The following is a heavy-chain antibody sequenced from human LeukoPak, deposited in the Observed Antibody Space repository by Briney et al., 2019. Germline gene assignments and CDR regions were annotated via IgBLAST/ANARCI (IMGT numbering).Heavy chain of an antibody. CDR2: IYYSGST. J-gene: IGHJ4*02. CDR1: GGSISSYY. D-gene: IGHD1-1*01. CDR3: ALERRGYFDY. V-gene: IGHV4-59*01. Sequence: PSETLSLTCTVSGGSISSYYWSWIRQPPGKGLKWIGYIYYSGSTNYNPSLKSRVTISVDTSKNQFSLKLSSVTAADTAVYYCALERRGYFDYWGQGTLVTVSS.